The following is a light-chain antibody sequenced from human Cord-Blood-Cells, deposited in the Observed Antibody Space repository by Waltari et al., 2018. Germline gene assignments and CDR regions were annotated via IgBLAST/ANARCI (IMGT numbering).Light chain of an antibody. CDR1: QSVSSK. CDR3: QQYNNWPGT. Sequence: EIVMTQSPATLSVSPGERATLSCRASQSVSSKLAWYQQKPWQAPRLLIYGASTRATGIPARFSGSGSGTEFTLTISSLQSEDFAVYYCQQYNNWPGTFGQGTKVEIK. CDR2: GAS. V-gene: IGKV3-15*01. J-gene: IGKJ1*01.